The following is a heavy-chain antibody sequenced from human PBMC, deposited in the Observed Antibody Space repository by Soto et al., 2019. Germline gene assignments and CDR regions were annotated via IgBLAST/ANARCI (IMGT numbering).Heavy chain of an antibody. J-gene: IGHJ2*01. CDR1: GGSINSYY. Sequence: SETLSLTCTVSGGSINSYYWSWIRQPPGKALEWIGYIYYSGGPNYNPSLESRVTISQDRSKNQLSLRLASVTAADTAVYYCARGSVAQYGYFDLWGRGTLVTGSS. V-gene: IGHV4-59*01. D-gene: IGHD6-19*01. CDR3: ARGSVAQYGYFDL. CDR2: IYYSGGP.